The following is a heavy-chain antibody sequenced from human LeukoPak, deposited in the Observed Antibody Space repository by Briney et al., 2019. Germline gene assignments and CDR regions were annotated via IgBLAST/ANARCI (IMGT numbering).Heavy chain of an antibody. Sequence: PSETLSLTCTLSGGSISSYYWSWIRQPPGQGLGWIGYIYYSGSTNYNSTLKSRVTISVDTSKNQFSLKLSSVTVADTAVYYCARSSPSHLGHFDNWGQGTLVTVSS. J-gene: IGHJ4*02. CDR1: GGSISSYY. V-gene: IGHV4-59*01. D-gene: IGHD1-26*01. CDR3: ARSSPSHLGHFDN. CDR2: IYYSGST.